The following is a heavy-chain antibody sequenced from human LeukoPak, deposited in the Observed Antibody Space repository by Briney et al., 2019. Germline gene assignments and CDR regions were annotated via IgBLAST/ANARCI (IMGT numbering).Heavy chain of an antibody. CDR2: ISSSSSYI. CDR3: ASDRVFYGLDV. V-gene: IGHV3-21*01. J-gene: IGHJ6*02. Sequence: GGSLRLSCAASGFTFSSYSMNWVRQAPGKGLEWVSSISSSSSYIYYADSVKGRFTISRDNAKNTLYLQMNSLRPEDTAIYYCASDRVFYGLDVWGQGTTVTVSS. CDR1: GFTFSSYS.